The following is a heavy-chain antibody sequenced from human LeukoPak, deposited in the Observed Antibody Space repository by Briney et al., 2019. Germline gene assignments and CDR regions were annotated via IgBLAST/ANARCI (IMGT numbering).Heavy chain of an antibody. V-gene: IGHV1-18*01. CDR2: ISAYNGNT. J-gene: IGHJ5*02. CDR3: ARLRRGEVDSSGYHNWFDP. D-gene: IGHD3-22*01. Sequence: ASVKVSCKASAYTFTSYGISWVRQAPGQGLEWMGWISAYNGNTNYAQKLQGRVTMTTDTSTSTAYMELRSLRSDDTAVYYCARLRRGEVDSSGYHNWFDPWGQGALVTLSS. CDR1: AYTFTSYG.